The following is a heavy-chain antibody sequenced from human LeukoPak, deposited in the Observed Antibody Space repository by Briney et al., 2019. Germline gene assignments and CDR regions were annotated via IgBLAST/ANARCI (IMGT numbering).Heavy chain of an antibody. Sequence: PSETLSLTCTVSGGSISSYYWSWIRQPPGKGLEWIGYIYYSGSTYYNPSLKSRVTISVDTSKNQFSLKLSSVTAADTAVYYCARGLGTRFLEWLPNFSPPDYWGQGTLVTVSS. J-gene: IGHJ4*02. V-gene: IGHV4-59*06. CDR3: ARGLGTRFLEWLPNFSPPDY. D-gene: IGHD3-3*01. CDR2: IYYSGST. CDR1: GGSISSYY.